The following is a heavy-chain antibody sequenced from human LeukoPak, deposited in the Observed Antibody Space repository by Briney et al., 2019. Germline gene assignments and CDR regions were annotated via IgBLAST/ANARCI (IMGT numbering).Heavy chain of an antibody. CDR3: ATSRTFDY. Sequence: HPGGSLRLSCAASGFTFSSFAMSWVRQAPGKGLVWVSRINSDGSSSSYADSVKGRFTISRDNAKNTVYLQMNSLRAEDTAVYYCATSRTFDYWGQGTLVTVSS. CDR2: INSDGSSS. CDR1: GFTFSSFA. J-gene: IGHJ4*02. V-gene: IGHV3-74*01.